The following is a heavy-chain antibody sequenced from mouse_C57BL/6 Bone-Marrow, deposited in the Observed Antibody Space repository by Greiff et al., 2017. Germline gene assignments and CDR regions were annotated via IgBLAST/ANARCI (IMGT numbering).Heavy chain of an antibody. J-gene: IGHJ3*01. CDR2: SRNIANDYTT. Sequence: EVKLMESGGGLVQSGRSLRLSCATSGFTFSDFYMEWVRQAPGKGLEWIAASRNIANDYTTEYSESVKGRFIVSRDTSQSILYLQMNALRAEDTAIYYCARDTTVVPCAYWGQGTLVTVSA. V-gene: IGHV7-1*01. CDR1: GFTFSDFY. CDR3: ARDTTVVPCAY. D-gene: IGHD1-1*01.